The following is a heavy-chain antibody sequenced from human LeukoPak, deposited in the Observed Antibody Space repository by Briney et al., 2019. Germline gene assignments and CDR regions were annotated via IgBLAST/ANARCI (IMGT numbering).Heavy chain of an antibody. CDR2: ISSSSSYI. J-gene: IGHJ4*02. V-gene: IGHV3-21*01. CDR1: GFTFSSYS. CDR3: AKEGQTVAGNGYFDS. Sequence: GGSLRLSCAASGFTFSSYSMNWVRQAPGRGLEWVSSISSSSSYIYYADSVKGRFTISRDNAKNSLYLQMNSLRAEDTAVYYCAKEGQTVAGNGYFDSWGQGTLVTVSS. D-gene: IGHD6-19*01.